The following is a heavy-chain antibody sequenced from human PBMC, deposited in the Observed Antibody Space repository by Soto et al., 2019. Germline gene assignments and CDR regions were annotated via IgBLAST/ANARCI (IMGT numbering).Heavy chain of an antibody. D-gene: IGHD3-3*01. Sequence: TSETLSLTCTVSGGSISSSSDYWGWIRQPPGKGLEWIGSIYYSGSTYYNPSLKSRVTISVDTSKNQFSLKLSSVTAADTAVYYCARHVTIFGVVISFYFHLNWFDPWGQGTLVTVSS. J-gene: IGHJ5*02. CDR2: IYYSGST. V-gene: IGHV4-39*01. CDR1: GGSISSSSDY. CDR3: ARHVTIFGVVISFYFHLNWFDP.